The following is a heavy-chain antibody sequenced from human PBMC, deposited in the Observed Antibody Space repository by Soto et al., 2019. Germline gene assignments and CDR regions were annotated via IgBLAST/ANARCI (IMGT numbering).Heavy chain of an antibody. CDR2: IHSDETSA. J-gene: IGHJ6*02. Sequence: GGSLRLSCAASGFAFSSYWMHWVRQAPGKGLVWVSRIHSDETSATYADSVKGRFTISRDNAKNTLLLQMSSLRAEDTAVYYCASGGDTSAFYGNYGMDVWGQGTTVTVS. V-gene: IGHV3-74*01. CDR3: ASGGDTSAFYGNYGMDV. D-gene: IGHD2-21*01. CDR1: GFAFSSYW.